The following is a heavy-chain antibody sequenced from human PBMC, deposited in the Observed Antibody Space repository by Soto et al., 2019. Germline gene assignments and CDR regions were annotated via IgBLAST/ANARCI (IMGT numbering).Heavy chain of an antibody. J-gene: IGHJ5*02. CDR1: GGTFSSYA. CDR2: IIPIFGTA. Sequence: QVQLVQSGAEVKKPGSSVKVSCKASGGTFSSYAISWVREAPGQGLEWMGGIIPIFGTANYAQKFQGRVTITADESPSTAYMELSSLRSEDTAVYYCARDRVATVTHGRNWFDPWGQGTLVTFSS. D-gene: IGHD4-17*01. V-gene: IGHV1-69*01. CDR3: ARDRVATVTHGRNWFDP.